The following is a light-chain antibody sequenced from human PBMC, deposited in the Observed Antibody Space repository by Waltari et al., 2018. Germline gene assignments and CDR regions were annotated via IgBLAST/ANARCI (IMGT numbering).Light chain of an antibody. V-gene: IGKV1-39*01. CDR3: HQIYSTLGDT. Sequence: SVGDRVTITCRASQSISSYLNWYQQKPGKAPKLLIYTASSLEGGVPSRFSGSGSGTDYTLTISNLQPEDFATYYCHQIYSTLGDTFGQGTKLEIK. CDR1: QSISSY. CDR2: TAS. J-gene: IGKJ2*01.